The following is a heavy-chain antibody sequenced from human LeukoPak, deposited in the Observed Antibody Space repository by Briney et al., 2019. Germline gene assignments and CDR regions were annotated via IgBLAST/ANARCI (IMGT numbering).Heavy chain of an antibody. Sequence: SETLSLTCSVSGYSISSGFYWGWIRQPPGKGLEWIGSMFHSGNNYYNPSLKSRVTISVDTSKNQFSLKLSSVTAADTAVYYCAKSNGYGLIDIWGQGTMVTVSS. V-gene: IGHV4-38-2*02. CDR1: GYSISSGFY. CDR2: MFHSGNN. CDR3: AKSNGYGLIDI. D-gene: IGHD3-10*01. J-gene: IGHJ3*02.